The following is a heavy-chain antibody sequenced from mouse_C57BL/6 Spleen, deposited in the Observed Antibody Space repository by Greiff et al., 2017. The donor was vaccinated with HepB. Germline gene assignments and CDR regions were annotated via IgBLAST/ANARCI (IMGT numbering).Heavy chain of an antibody. CDR2: IHPNSGST. D-gene: IGHD2-4*01. Sequence: VQLQQPGAELVKPGASVKLSCKASGYTFTSYWMHWVKQRPGQGLEWIGMIHPNSGSTNYNEKFKSKATLTVDKSSSTAYMQLSSLTSEDSAVYYCARLSQNEYDSAWCAYWGQGTLVTVSA. CDR1: GYTFTSYW. J-gene: IGHJ3*01. CDR3: ARLSQNEYDSAWCAY. V-gene: IGHV1-64*01.